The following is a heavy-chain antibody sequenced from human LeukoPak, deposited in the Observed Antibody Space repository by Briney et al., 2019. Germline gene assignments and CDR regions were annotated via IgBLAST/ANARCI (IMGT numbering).Heavy chain of an antibody. Sequence: PGGSLRLSCEASGFTFSSYQMNWVRQAPGKGLEWVSYISGSGSTIYYAESVKGRFTISRDNAKNSLYLQMNSLRAEDTAVYYCARRYCSGGTCNHLDYWGQGTLVTVSS. V-gene: IGHV3-48*03. CDR1: GFTFSSYQ. CDR2: ISGSGSTI. CDR3: ARRYCSGGTCNHLDY. J-gene: IGHJ4*02. D-gene: IGHD2-15*01.